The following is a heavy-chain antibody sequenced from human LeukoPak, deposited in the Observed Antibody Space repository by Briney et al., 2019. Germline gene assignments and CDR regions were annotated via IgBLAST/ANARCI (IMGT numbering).Heavy chain of an antibody. D-gene: IGHD6-19*01. CDR2: IYYSGST. V-gene: IGHV4-39*01. Sequence: SETLSLTCTVSGDSISSSVYYWGWIRQPPGKGLEWIGSIYYSGSTYYNPSLKSRVTISVDTSKNQFSLKLSSVTAADTAVYYCARHSSGSGGAFQYWGQGTPVTVSS. CDR3: ARHSSGSGGAFQY. J-gene: IGHJ4*02. CDR1: GDSISSSVYY.